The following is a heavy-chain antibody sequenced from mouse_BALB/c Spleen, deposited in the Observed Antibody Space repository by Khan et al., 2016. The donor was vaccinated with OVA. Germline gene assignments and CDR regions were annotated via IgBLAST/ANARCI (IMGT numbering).Heavy chain of an antibody. CDR1: GFSLTNYG. V-gene: IGHV2-6-1*01. Sequence: QVQLKESGPGLVAPSQSLSITCTISGFSLTNYGIHWVRQPPGKGLEWLVVIWSDGSTTYNSALTSRLTISQDNSKSQVFSKMNSLQTDDTAVYFCARQPYYHYNIMDYWGQGTSVTVSS. J-gene: IGHJ4*01. D-gene: IGHD2-10*01. CDR2: IWSDGST. CDR3: ARQPYYHYNIMDY.